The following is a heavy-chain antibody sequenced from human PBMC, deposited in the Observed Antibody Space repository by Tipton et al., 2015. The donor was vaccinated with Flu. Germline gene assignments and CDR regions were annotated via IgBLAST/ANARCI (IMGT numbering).Heavy chain of an antibody. Sequence: TLSLTCDVSGDSIRSSDYYWAWIRQTPGKGLEWIGNIFHSGNSYHNPSLKGRVTISVDTSKNQFSLKLSSVTAADTAVYYCARRDYSNYVSEPKNWFDPWGQEALVTVSS. J-gene: IGHJ5*02. CDR2: IFHSGNS. V-gene: IGHV4-61*05. D-gene: IGHD4-11*01. CDR3: ARRDYSNYVSEPKNWFDP. CDR1: GDSIRSSDYY.